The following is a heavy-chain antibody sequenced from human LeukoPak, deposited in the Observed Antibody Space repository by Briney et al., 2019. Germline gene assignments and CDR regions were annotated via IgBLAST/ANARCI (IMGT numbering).Heavy chain of an antibody. Sequence: GGSLRLSCAASGFTVSSNYMSWVRQAPGKGLEWVSVTYSNGRTYYADSVKGRFTISRDISKNTLYLQMNSLRAEDTAIYYCATYRQVLLPFESWGQGTPVTVSS. CDR3: ATYRQVLLPFES. CDR2: TYSNGRT. V-gene: IGHV3-53*01. D-gene: IGHD2-8*02. CDR1: GFTVSSNY. J-gene: IGHJ4*02.